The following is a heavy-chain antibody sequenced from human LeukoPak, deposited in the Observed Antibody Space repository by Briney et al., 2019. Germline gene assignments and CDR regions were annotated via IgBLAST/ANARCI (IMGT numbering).Heavy chain of an antibody. V-gene: IGHV4-39*07. D-gene: IGHD6-6*01. CDR1: GGSISSRTYY. J-gene: IGHJ4*02. CDR3: ARVSQELVYLDY. CDR2: IYYSGST. Sequence: SETLSLTCTVSGGSISSRTYYWGWIRQPPGKGLEWIGNIYYSGSTYYNPSLKSRVTMSLDTSKNQFSLKLSSVTAADTAVYYCARVSQELVYLDYWGQGTLVTVSS.